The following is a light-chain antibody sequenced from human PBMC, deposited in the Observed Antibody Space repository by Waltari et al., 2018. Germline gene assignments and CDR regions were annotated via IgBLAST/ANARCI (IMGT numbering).Light chain of an antibody. J-gene: IGLJ3*02. V-gene: IGLV4-69*01. CDR1: SGPSTYG. Sequence: QLVLTQSPSASASLGASVKLTCTLSSGPSTYGIAWHQQQPGKGPRYLMKLNSDGTHRKGDGIPDRFSGSSSGAERYLTISSLQSEDEADYYCQTWGTGIRVFGGGTRLTVL. CDR2: LNSDGTH. CDR3: QTWGTGIRV.